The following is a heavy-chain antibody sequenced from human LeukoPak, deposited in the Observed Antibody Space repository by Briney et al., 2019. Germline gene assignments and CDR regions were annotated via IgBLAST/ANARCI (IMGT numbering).Heavy chain of an antibody. D-gene: IGHD3-10*01. CDR3: GRAGDYGSGSFRWRHFDY. Sequence: GGSLRLSCDASGFTFRNYAFHWVRQAPGKGLEWVALISYDGNSQYYADSVKGRFTISRDNSKNTLYLQMNSLRTEDTAVYYCGRAGDYGSGSFRWRHFDYWGQGTLVTVSS. J-gene: IGHJ4*02. CDR2: ISYDGNSQ. V-gene: IGHV3-30-3*01. CDR1: GFTFRNYA.